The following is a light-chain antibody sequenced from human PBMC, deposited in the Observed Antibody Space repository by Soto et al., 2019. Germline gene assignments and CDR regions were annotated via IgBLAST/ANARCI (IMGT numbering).Light chain of an antibody. CDR1: SNDVGYYNY. CDR3: SSYTSSSTL. J-gene: IGLJ1*01. CDR2: EVS. V-gene: IGLV2-8*01. Sequence: QSVLTQPPSASGSPGQSVTISCTGTSNDVGYYNYVSWYQQHPGKAPKLMIYEVSQRPSGVPHRFSGSKSGDTASLTVSGLQAEDEADYYCSSYTSSSTLFGTGTKVTVL.